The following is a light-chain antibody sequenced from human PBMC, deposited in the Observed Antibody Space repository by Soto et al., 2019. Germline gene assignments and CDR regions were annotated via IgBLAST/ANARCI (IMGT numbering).Light chain of an antibody. V-gene: IGKV1-5*01. CDR2: DVS. Sequence: DIQMTRSPSTLSASIGDRVTITCRASQNIRNWLAWYQQKPGKAPKLLIYDVSSLESGVPPRFSGSGSGTEFTLTITSLQADDFATYYCQRYDKSWTFGQGTKV. J-gene: IGKJ1*01. CDR1: QNIRNW. CDR3: QRYDKSWT.